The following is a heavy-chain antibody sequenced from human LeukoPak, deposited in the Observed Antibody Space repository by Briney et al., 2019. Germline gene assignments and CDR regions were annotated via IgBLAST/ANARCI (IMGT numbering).Heavy chain of an antibody. CDR2: IYYSGST. Sequence: SETLSLTCTVSGDSISSYYWSWIRQPPGKGLEWIGYIYYSGSTNYNPSLKSRVTISVDTSKNQFSLKLTSVTAADTAVYYCARSSTPAAFDIWGQGTMVTVSS. CDR3: ARSSTPAAFDI. J-gene: IGHJ3*02. V-gene: IGHV4-59*01. CDR1: GDSISSYY. D-gene: IGHD2-2*01.